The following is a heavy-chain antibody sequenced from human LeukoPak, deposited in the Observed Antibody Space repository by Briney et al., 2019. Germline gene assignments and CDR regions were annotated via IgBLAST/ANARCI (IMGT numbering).Heavy chain of an antibody. CDR3: AGGTRDYFDY. CDR2: INPSGGST. V-gene: IGHV1-46*01. J-gene: IGHJ4*02. CDR1: GYTFTSYY. D-gene: IGHD2-2*01. Sequence: ASVTVSCKASGYTFTSYYMHWVRQAPGQGLEWMGIINPSGGSTSYAQKFQGRVTMTRDVSTSTVYMELSSLRSEDTAVYYCAGGTRDYFDYWGQGTLVTVSS.